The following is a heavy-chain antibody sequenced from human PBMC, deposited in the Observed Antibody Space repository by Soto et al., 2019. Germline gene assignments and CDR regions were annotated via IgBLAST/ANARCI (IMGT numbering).Heavy chain of an antibody. V-gene: IGHV1-18*01. CDR1: GYTFSSYA. J-gene: IGHJ4*02. Sequence: QVQLVQSGAEVKKPGASVKVSCKASGYTFSSYAISWVRQAPGQGLVWMGWIRAYNGNTKYPQKLQGRVTMTTDTSTSPAYMELRSLRSDDTAVYYGARDLPPPAYWGQGTLVTVSS. CDR3: ARDLPPPAY. CDR2: IRAYNGNT.